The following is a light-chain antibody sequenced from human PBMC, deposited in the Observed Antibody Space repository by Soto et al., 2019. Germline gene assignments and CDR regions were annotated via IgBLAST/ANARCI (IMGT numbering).Light chain of an antibody. V-gene: IGKV3-20*01. Sequence: EIVLTQSPGTLSLSPGERATLSCLASQSVSSSYLAWYQQKPGQAPRLLIYGVSSRATGIPDRFSGSGSGTDFTLTISGLEPEDFAVYYCQQYGSSPTFGGGTKVDIK. CDR1: QSVSSSY. CDR2: GVS. CDR3: QQYGSSPT. J-gene: IGKJ4*01.